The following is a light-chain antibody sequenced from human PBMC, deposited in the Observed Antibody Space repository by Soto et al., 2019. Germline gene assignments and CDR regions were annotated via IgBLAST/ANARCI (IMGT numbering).Light chain of an antibody. CDR1: NIGSKS. J-gene: IGLJ1*01. V-gene: IGLV3-21*02. CDR3: QVWDSSSDHNYV. Sequence: SYELTQPPSVSVAPGQTARITCGGNNIGSKSVHWYQQKPGQAPVLVVYDDSDQPSGIPERFSGSNSGNTATLTISRVEAGDEADYYCQVWDSSSDHNYVFGTGTKVTVL. CDR2: DDS.